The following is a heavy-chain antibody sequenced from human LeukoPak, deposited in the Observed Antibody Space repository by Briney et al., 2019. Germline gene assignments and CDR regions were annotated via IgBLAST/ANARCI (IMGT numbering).Heavy chain of an antibody. Sequence: GSLRLSCAASGFRFDDYGMTWVRQAPGKGLEWVSGINWNGIRTTYADSVKGRFTISRDNAKNSLYLQMDSLRAEDTAFYYCARAPLTRYWYESSFDHDTFYYYMDVWGKGTTVAVSS. D-gene: IGHD3-22*01. V-gene: IGHV3-20*04. CDR3: ARAPLTRYWYESSFDHDTFYYYMDV. J-gene: IGHJ6*03. CDR2: INWNGIRT. CDR1: GFRFDDYG.